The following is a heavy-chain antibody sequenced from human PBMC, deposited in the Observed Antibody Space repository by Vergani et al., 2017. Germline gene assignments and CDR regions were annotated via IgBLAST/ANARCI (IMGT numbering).Heavy chain of an antibody. V-gene: IGHV3-30*02. Sequence: QVQLVESAGGVVQPGGSLRLSCAASGFTFSNFGMHWIRQAPGKGLEWLAYIGKDGINTRYRDAVKGRFTVSRNNSKEILYLQMDRLRSEDTAVYNCAKYLRDSTDGLPDSWGPGTLVIVSS. CDR2: IGKDGINT. D-gene: IGHD2-21*02. CDR1: GFTFSNFG. CDR3: AKYLRDSTDGLPDS. J-gene: IGHJ4*02.